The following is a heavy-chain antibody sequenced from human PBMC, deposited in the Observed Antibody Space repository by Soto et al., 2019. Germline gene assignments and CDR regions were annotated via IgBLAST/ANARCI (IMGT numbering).Heavy chain of an antibody. J-gene: IGHJ6*02. CDR3: TIVVVPAAKGAYYYGMDV. Sequence: LRLSCAASGFTFSGSAMHWVRQASGKGLEWVGRIRSKANSYATAYAASVKGRFTISRDDSKNTAYLQMNSLKTEDTAVYYCTIVVVPAAKGAYYYGMDVWGQGTTVTVS. V-gene: IGHV3-73*01. CDR2: IRSKANSYAT. D-gene: IGHD2-2*01. CDR1: GFTFSGSA.